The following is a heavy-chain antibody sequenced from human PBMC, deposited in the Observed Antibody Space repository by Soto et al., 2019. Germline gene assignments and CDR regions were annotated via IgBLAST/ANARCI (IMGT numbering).Heavy chain of an antibody. V-gene: IGHV3-23*01. J-gene: IGHJ6*03. Sequence: GGSLRLSCAASGFTFSSYAMSWVRQAPGKGLEWVSAISGSGGSTYYADSVKGRFTISRDNSKNTLYPQMNSLRAEDTAVYYCAKGPMGPRYYYYYMDVWGKGATVTVSS. D-gene: IGHD1-26*01. CDR2: ISGSGGST. CDR1: GFTFSSYA. CDR3: AKGPMGPRYYYYYMDV.